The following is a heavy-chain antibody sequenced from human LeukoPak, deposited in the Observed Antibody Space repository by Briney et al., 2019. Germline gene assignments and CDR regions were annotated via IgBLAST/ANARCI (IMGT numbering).Heavy chain of an antibody. V-gene: IGHV1-24*01. Sequence: GASMKVSCKVSGYTLTELSMHWVRQAPGKGLEWMGGFDPEDGETIYAQKFQGRVTMTEDTSTDTAYMELSSLRSEDTAVYYCATAEYCSGGSCYSLDYWGQGTLVTVSS. CDR2: FDPEDGET. CDR3: ATAEYCSGGSCYSLDY. D-gene: IGHD2-15*01. J-gene: IGHJ4*02. CDR1: GYTLTELS.